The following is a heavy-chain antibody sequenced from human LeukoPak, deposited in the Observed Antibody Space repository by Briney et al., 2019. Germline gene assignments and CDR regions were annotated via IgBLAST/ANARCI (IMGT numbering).Heavy chain of an antibody. CDR1: GYTFTGYY. CDR3: ARVPEYSSGWLPGALDP. V-gene: IGHV1-2*02. D-gene: IGHD6-19*01. CDR2: INPNSGGT. J-gene: IGHJ5*02. Sequence: GASVKVSCKASGYTFTGYYMHWVRQAPGQGLEWMGWINPNSGGTNYAQKFQGRVTMTRDTSISTAYMELSRLRSDDTAVYYCARVPEYSSGWLPGALDPWGQGTLVTVSS.